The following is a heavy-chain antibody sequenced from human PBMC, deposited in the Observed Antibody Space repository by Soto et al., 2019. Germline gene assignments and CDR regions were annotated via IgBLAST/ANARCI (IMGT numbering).Heavy chain of an antibody. CDR1: GFTFSSYA. D-gene: IGHD3-10*01. Sequence: EVQLVESGGGLVQPGGSLRLSCAASGFTFSSYAMHWVRQAPGKGLEYVSTVSSNGGSTYYANSVKGRFTISRDNSKNTLYLQVGSLRAEDMAVYYCARGLVRGVFDYWGQGTLVTVSS. V-gene: IGHV3-64*01. CDR2: VSSNGGST. CDR3: ARGLVRGVFDY. J-gene: IGHJ4*02.